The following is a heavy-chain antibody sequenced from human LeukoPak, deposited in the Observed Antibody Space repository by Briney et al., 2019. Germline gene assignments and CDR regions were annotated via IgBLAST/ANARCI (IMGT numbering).Heavy chain of an antibody. V-gene: IGHV3-66*01. CDR3: ASSVGYCSGGSCYAVDY. Sequence: PGGSLRLSCAASGFTSSSYAMSWVRQAPGKGLEWVSVIYSGGSTYYADSVKGRFTISRDNSKNTLYLQMNSLRAEDTAVYYCASSVGYCSGGSCYAVDYWGQGTLVTVSS. CDR2: IYSGGST. CDR1: GFTSSSYA. J-gene: IGHJ4*02. D-gene: IGHD2-15*01.